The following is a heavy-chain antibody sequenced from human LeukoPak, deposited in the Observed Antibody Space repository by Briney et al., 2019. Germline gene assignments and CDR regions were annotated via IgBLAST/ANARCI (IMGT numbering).Heavy chain of an antibody. V-gene: IGHV4-39*01. CDR1: GGSIVSTDYY. Sequence: SETLSLTCTVSGGSIVSTDYYWGWIRQPPGKGLQWIGSIYYSGHSYSNLSLKSRVTISVEMSKNQFSLKLSSVTAADTALYYCARQRSYDILTGYRRGYGMDVWGQGTTVTVSS. D-gene: IGHD3-9*01. CDR3: ARQRSYDILTGYRRGYGMDV. CDR2: IYYSGHS. J-gene: IGHJ6*02.